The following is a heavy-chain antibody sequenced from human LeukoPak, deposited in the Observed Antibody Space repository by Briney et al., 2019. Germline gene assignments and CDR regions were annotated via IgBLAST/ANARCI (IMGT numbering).Heavy chain of an antibody. J-gene: IGHJ4*02. Sequence: PGGSLRLSCAASGFTFSSYEMNWVRQAPGKGLEWVSYISSSGRSINYADSVRGRFTISRDNGKNSLYLQMNSLRAEDTAVYYCARPMNEYDSSGFFHYWGQGTLVTVSS. CDR2: ISSSGRSI. D-gene: IGHD3-22*01. CDR3: ARPMNEYDSSGFFHY. V-gene: IGHV3-48*03. CDR1: GFTFSSYE.